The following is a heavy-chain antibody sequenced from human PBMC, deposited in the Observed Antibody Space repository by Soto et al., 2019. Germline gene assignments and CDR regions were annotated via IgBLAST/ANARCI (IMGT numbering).Heavy chain of an antibody. V-gene: IGHV3-64*01. CDR3: ARRARPDFYYMAV. CDR1: GFTLSGYA. CDR2: LSSTGVGT. Sequence: EVQLAESGGGLAQPGGSLRLSCAASGFTLSGYAMDWVRQAPGKGLEYVSGLSSTGVGTYYANSVQGRFTVSRDNSKNTVYLQMGSLRPEDMAVYYCARRARPDFYYMAVWGKGTTVTVSS. D-gene: IGHD6-6*01. J-gene: IGHJ6*03.